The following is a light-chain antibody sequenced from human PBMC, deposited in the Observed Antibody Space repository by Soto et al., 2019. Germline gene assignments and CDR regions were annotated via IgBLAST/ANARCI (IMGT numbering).Light chain of an antibody. Sequence: QSVLTQPPSASGSPGQSVTIFCTGTSSDVGGYNYVSWYQQHPGKVPKLLIYEVNKRPSGVPDRFSGSKSGNTASLTVSGLQAEDEADYYCSSYAGSNIDYVFGTGTKVTVL. CDR1: SSDVGGYNY. J-gene: IGLJ1*01. CDR3: SSYAGSNIDYV. CDR2: EVN. V-gene: IGLV2-8*01.